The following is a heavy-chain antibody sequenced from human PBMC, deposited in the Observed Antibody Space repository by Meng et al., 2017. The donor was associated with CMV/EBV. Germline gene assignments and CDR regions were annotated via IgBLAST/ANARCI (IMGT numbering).Heavy chain of an antibody. D-gene: IGHD6-25*01. J-gene: IGHJ4*02. V-gene: IGHV3-74*01. CDR2: INSDGSST. CDR3: AKRRTGYSSGDDY. Sequence: GGSLRLSCAASGFTFSSYWMHWVRQAPGKGLVWVSRINSDGSSTSYADSVKGRFTISRDNAKNTLYLQMNSLRAEDTAVYYCAKRRTGYSSGDDYWGQGTLVTVSS. CDR1: GFTFSSYW.